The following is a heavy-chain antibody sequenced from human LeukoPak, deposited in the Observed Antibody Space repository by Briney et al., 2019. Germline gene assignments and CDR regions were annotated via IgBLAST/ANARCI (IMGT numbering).Heavy chain of an antibody. CDR1: GFTFSSYW. D-gene: IGHD4-11*01. V-gene: IGHV3-23*01. CDR3: AKERGWVYSPGG. J-gene: IGHJ4*02. Sequence: GGSLRLSCAASGFTFSSYWMNWARQAPGKGLEWVSAISGSGVTTHYAGSVKGRFSISKDNSKNTLYLQMNSLRAEDTAVYYCAKERGWVYSPGGWGQGTLVTVSS. CDR2: ISGSGVTT.